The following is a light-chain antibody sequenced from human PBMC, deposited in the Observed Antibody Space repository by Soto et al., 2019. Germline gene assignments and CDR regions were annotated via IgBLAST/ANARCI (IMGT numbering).Light chain of an antibody. V-gene: IGKV4-1*01. CDR3: QQYYDAPQT. Sequence: DIVMTQSPDSLAVSLGERATINCKSSQSILYSSNNKNYLAWYQQKPGQPPKLLIYWASTRESGDPDRFSGSGSGTDFTLTISSLQAGDVAVYYCQQYYDAPQTFGQGTKVEIK. CDR2: WAS. J-gene: IGKJ1*01. CDR1: QSILYSSNNKNY.